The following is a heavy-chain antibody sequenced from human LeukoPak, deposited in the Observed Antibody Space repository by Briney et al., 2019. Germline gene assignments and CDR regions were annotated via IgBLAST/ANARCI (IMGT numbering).Heavy chain of an antibody. CDR2: IYPGDSDT. CDR1: GYSFSSYW. D-gene: IGHD4-11*01. J-gene: IGHJ4*02. Sequence: GESLKITCKGSGYSFSSYWIGWVRQMPGKGLEWMGIIYPGDSDTRYSPSFQGQVPISADKSISTAYLQWSSLRASDTAMYYCARFRGTSTVNYFDCWGQRTLVTVSP. V-gene: IGHV5-51*01. CDR3: ARFRGTSTVNYFDC.